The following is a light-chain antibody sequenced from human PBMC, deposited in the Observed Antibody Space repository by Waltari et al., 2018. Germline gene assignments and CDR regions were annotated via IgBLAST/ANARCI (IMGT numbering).Light chain of an antibody. V-gene: IGLV2-8*01. CDR2: DVS. CDR3: SSYSDIKQRV. CDR1: ISDFGAYDY. Sequence: QSALTQPPSASGSPGQSVTISCTASISDFGAYDYVSWYQQHPGKAPRLLIYDVSKRPSGVPYRFSGSKSGNTASLTVSGLQADDEADYYCSSYSDIKQRVFGTGTKVTVL. J-gene: IGLJ1*01.